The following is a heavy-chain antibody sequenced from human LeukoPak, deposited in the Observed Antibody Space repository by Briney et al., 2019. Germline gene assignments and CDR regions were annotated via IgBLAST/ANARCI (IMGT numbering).Heavy chain of an antibody. CDR1: GFTFSGYG. D-gene: IGHD2/OR15-2a*01. CDR3: ANTKSDSTASPT. V-gene: IGHV3-30*18. Sequence: PGGSLRLSSAASGFTFSGYGMHWVRQAPGKGLEWVAVISYDGSKKYYADSVRGRFTISRDNSKNTLYLQMDSLRPEDTAVYYCANTKSDSTASPTWGQGTQVTVSS. CDR2: ISYDGSKK. J-gene: IGHJ5*02.